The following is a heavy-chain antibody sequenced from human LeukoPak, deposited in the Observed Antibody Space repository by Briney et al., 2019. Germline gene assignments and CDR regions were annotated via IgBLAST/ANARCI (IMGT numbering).Heavy chain of an antibody. CDR1: GFTLSSNY. CDR2: IYSGGST. J-gene: IGHJ4*02. CDR3: ARDRPDRLFDY. V-gene: IGHV3-66*01. Sequence: GGSLRLSCAVSGFTLSSNYMSWVRQVPGKGLEWVSVIYSGGSTYYADSVKGRFTISRDNSKNMLYLQMNSLRAEDTAVYYCARDRPDRLFDYWGQGTLVTVSS.